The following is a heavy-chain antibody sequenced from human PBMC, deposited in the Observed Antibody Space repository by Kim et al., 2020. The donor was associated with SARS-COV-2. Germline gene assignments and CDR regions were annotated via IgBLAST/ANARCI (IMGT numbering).Heavy chain of an antibody. V-gene: IGHV3-74*01. J-gene: IGHJ4*02. CDR3: TRVAEGAAGLCDY. D-gene: IGHD1-26*01. Sequence: HSVKGRFTISRDNAKNRLYLQMNSLRADDTAVYYCTRVAEGAAGLCDYWGQGTLVTVSS.